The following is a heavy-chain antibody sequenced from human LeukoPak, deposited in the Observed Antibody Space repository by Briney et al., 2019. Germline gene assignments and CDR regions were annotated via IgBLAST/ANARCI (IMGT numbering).Heavy chain of an antibody. Sequence: GGSLRLSCAASGFTFSSYEMNWVRQAPGKGLEWVSYISSSGSTIYYAVSVKGRFTISRDNAKNSLYLQMNSLRAEDTAVYYCARDREYYYDSSGYYYGMDVWGQGTTVTVSS. V-gene: IGHV3-48*03. J-gene: IGHJ6*02. D-gene: IGHD3-22*01. CDR3: ARDREYYYDSSGYYYGMDV. CDR2: ISSSGSTI. CDR1: GFTFSSYE.